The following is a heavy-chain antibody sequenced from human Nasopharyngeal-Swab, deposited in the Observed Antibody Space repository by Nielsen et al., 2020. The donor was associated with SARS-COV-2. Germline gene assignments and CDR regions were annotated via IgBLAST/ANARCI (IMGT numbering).Heavy chain of an antibody. Sequence: GESLKISCAASGFTFSSYSMNWVRQAPGKGLEWVSSISSSSSYIYYADSVKGRFTISRDNAKNSLYLQMNSLRAEDTAVYYCARSTWSAYLYYFDYWGQGTLVTVSS. V-gene: IGHV3-21*01. D-gene: IGHD3-3*01. CDR2: ISSSSSYI. CDR1: GFTFSSYS. CDR3: ARSTWSAYLYYFDY. J-gene: IGHJ4*02.